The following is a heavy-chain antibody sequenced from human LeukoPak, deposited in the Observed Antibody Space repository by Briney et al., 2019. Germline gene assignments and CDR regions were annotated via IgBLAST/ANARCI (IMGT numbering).Heavy chain of an antibody. CDR2: MNPNSGNT. D-gene: IGHD3-10*01. Sequence: ASVKVSCKASGYTFTSYDINWVRQATGQGLEWMGWMNPNSGNTGYAQKFQGRVTMTRNTSISTAYVELSSLRSEDTAVYYCARVKHYNSGSFGYWGQGTLVTVSS. CDR1: GYTFTSYD. J-gene: IGHJ4*02. V-gene: IGHV1-8*01. CDR3: ARVKHYNSGSFGY.